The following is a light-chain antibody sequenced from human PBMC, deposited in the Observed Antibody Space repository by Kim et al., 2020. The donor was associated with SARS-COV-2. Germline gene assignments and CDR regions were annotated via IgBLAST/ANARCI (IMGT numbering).Light chain of an antibody. CDR1: QSVKSH. Sequence: SASVGDRITITCRASQSVKSHLAWYQQKLGRAPRILIHTASILQSGVPSRFSGGGSATEFTLTISSLQPDDFATYYCQQYNTFSWTFGQGTKLEI. CDR2: TAS. V-gene: IGKV1-5*03. CDR3: QQYNTFSWT. J-gene: IGKJ1*01.